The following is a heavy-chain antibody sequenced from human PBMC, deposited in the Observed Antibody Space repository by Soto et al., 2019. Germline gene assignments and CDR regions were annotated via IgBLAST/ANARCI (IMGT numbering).Heavy chain of an antibody. V-gene: IGHV3-30*03. J-gene: IGHJ4*02. CDR2: ISYDGSNK. D-gene: IGHD6-13*01. Sequence: GGSLRLSCAASGFTFSSYGMHWVRQAPGKGLEWVAVISYDGSNKYYADSVKGRFTISRDNSKNTLYLQMNSLRAEDTAVYYCATLQQLDSNYWGQGTLVTVSS. CDR1: GFTFSSYG. CDR3: ATLQQLDSNY.